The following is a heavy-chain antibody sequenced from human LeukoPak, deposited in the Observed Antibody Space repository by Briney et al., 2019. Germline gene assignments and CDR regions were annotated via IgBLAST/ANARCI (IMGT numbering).Heavy chain of an antibody. D-gene: IGHD2-8*01. V-gene: IGHV3-48*03. CDR2: ISSSGSTI. J-gene: IGHJ4*02. CDR1: GFTFNTYE. Sequence: SGGSLRLSCAASGFTFNTYEMNWVRQAPGKGLEWVSYISSSGSTIYYADSVKGRFTISRDNAKNSLYLQMNILRAEDTAVYYCAKAFGTNGYFQLPIDFWGQGTLVTVSS. CDR3: AKAFGTNGYFQLPIDF.